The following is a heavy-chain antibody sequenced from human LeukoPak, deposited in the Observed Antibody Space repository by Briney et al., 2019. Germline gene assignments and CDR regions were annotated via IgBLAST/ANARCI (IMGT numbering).Heavy chain of an antibody. CDR2: INHSGST. J-gene: IGHJ4*02. Sequence: PSETLSLTCAVYGGSSSGYYWSWIRQPPGKGLEWIGEINHSGSTNYNPSLKSRVTISVDTSKNQFSLKLSSVTAADTAVYYCARYDYGDHEGGIVNYFDYWGQGTLVTVSS. D-gene: IGHD4-17*01. CDR3: ARYDYGDHEGGIVNYFDY. V-gene: IGHV4-34*01. CDR1: GGSSSGYY.